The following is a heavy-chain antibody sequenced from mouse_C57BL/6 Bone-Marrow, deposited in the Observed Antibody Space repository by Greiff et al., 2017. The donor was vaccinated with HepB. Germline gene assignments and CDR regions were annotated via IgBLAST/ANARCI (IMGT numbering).Heavy chain of an antibody. CDR1: GYSFTGYY. D-gene: IGHD2-1*01. Sequence: EVQLVESGPELVKPGASVKISCKASGYSFTGYYMNWVKQSPEKRLEWIGEINPSTGGTTYNQKFKAKATLTVDKSSSTAYMQLNSLTSEDSAVYYAARSVYYYLLDYWGQGTTLTVSS. CDR2: INPSTGGT. CDR3: ARSVYYYLLDY. V-gene: IGHV1-42*01. J-gene: IGHJ2*01.